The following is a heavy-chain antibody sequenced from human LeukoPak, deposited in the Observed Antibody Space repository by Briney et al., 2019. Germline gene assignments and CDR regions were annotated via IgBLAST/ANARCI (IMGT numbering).Heavy chain of an antibody. D-gene: IGHD7-27*01. Sequence: ASVKVSCKASGYTFTSYGFNWVRQATGQRPEWMGWMSPNSGDTGYAQKSQDRVTITRNTSISTAYMELSSLRSDDTAVYYCARGPPNWGYDYWGPGTLVTVSS. CDR3: ARGPPNWGYDY. CDR2: MSPNSGDT. CDR1: GYTFTSYG. J-gene: IGHJ4*02. V-gene: IGHV1-8*01.